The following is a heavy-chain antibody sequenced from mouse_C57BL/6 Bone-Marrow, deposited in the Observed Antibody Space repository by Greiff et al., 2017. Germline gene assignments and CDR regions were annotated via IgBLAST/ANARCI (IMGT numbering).Heavy chain of an antibody. CDR2: INYDGSST. Sequence: EVKLMESEGGLVQPGSSMKLSCTASGFTFSDYYMAWVRQVPEKGLEWVANINYDGSSTYYLDSLKNRFIISRDNAKNILNLQMSSLNSEDTATYYGARDQGYGNFPSYFDYWGQGTTLTVSS. V-gene: IGHV5-16*01. D-gene: IGHD2-1*01. CDR1: GFTFSDYY. CDR3: ARDQGYGNFPSYFDY. J-gene: IGHJ2*01.